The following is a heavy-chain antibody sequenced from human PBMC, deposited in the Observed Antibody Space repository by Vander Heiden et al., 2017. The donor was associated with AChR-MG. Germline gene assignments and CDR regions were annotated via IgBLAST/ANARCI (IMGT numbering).Heavy chain of an antibody. CDR3: TTDPSGDPTRWFDP. D-gene: IGHD4-17*01. J-gene: IGHJ5*02. V-gene: IGHV3-15*01. CDR2: IKSKTDGGTT. CDR1: GFTFSNAG. Sequence: EVQLVESGGGLVKPGGSLSLSCAASGFTFSNAGMSWVRQAPGKGLEWVGRIKSKTDGGTTDYAAPVKGRFTISRDDSKNTLYLQMNSLKTEDTAVYYCTTDPSGDPTRWFDPWGQGTLVTVSS.